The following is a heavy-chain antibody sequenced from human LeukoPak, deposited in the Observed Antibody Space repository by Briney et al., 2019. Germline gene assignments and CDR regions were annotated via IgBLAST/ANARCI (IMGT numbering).Heavy chain of an antibody. J-gene: IGHJ5*02. CDR1: GFTFSSYA. D-gene: IGHD6-19*01. Sequence: HPGGSLRLSCAASGFTFSSYAMSWVRQAPGKGLEWVSVISGSGGSTFYADSVKGRFTISRDNSKNTLYLQMNSLRAEDTAVYYCASWPGGWYGEGSWGQGTLVTVSS. CDR2: ISGSGGST. CDR3: ASWPGGWYGEGS. V-gene: IGHV3-23*01.